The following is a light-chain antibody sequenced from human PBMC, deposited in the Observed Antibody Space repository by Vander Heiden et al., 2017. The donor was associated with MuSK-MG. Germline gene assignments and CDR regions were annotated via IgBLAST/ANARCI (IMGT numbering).Light chain of an antibody. CDR3: QQSYSTPRT. CDR2: AAS. CDR1: QSISSY. V-gene: IGKV1-39*01. J-gene: IGKJ1*01. Sequence: DIQMPQSPFSLSASVGDRVTITCRASQSISSYLNWYQQKPGKAPKLLIYAASSLKSRVPSRFSGSGSGTDFTLTISSLQPEDFATYYCQQSYSTPRTFGQGTKVEIK.